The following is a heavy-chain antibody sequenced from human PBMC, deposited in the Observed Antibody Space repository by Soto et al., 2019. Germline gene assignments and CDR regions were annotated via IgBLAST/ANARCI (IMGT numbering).Heavy chain of an antibody. V-gene: IGHV3-30-3*01. CDR3: ARARSAMIRFSYFDY. Sequence: QVALVESGGGVVRPGRSLRLSCAASGFTFSNYAMHWVRQAPGKGPEWVAGISHDGSQHYYADSVKGRFTISRDKSKTVFYLQMNSLRPEDTAIFYCARARSAMIRFSYFDYWGQGTLVTVSS. D-gene: IGHD2-2*01. J-gene: IGHJ4*02. CDR2: ISHDGSQH. CDR1: GFTFSNYA.